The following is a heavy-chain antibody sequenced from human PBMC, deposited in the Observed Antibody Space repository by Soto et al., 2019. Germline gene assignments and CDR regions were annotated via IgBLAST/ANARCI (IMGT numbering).Heavy chain of an antibody. CDR3: ARGGQLGYCSGGACYRLGY. D-gene: IGHD2-15*01. CDR1: GFTFSSYA. J-gene: IGHJ4*02. Sequence: QVPLVESGGGVVQPGRSLRLSCAASGFTFSSYAVHWVRQATGMGQEGVAVISHDGSNKYYADSVKDRFTTSRDNSKNTLCLQMNSLRAEDTAVYYCARGGQLGYCSGGACYRLGYWGQGTLVTVSS. V-gene: IGHV3-30-3*01. CDR2: ISHDGSNK.